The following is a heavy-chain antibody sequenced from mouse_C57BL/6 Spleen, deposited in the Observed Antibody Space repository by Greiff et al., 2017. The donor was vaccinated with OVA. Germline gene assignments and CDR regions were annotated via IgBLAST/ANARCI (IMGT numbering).Heavy chain of an antibody. CDR2: IYPGDGDT. V-gene: IGHV1-82*01. Sequence: QVQLQQSGPELVKPGASVKISCKASGYAFSSSWLNWVKQRPGKGLEWIGRIYPGDGDTNYNGEFKGKATLTADKSSSTAYMQLSSLTSEDSAVYFCARRGDYPRYFDVWGTGTTVTVSS. J-gene: IGHJ1*03. D-gene: IGHD2-4*01. CDR1: GYAFSSSW. CDR3: ARRGDYPRYFDV.